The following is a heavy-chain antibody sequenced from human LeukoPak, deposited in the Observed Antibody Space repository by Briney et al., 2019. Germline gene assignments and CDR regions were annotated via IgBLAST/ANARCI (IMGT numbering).Heavy chain of an antibody. Sequence: GGSLRLSCAASGFTFNAYSMTWVRQAPGKGLECIASVTGSGNSRVFADSVKGRFSISRDNAKNSLDLQLNNLSAEDTATYYCARVRHDSGWFDYWGQGTLVTVSS. CDR3: ARVRHDSGWFDY. V-gene: IGHV3-48*04. CDR2: VTGSGNSR. CDR1: GFTFNAYS. D-gene: IGHD6-19*01. J-gene: IGHJ5*01.